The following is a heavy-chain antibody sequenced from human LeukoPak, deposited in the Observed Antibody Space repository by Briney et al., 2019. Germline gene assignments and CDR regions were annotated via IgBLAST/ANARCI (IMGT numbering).Heavy chain of an antibody. D-gene: IGHD2/OR15-2a*01. J-gene: IGHJ4*02. Sequence: GGSLRLSCAASGFTFRNYAMSWVRQAPGKALEWVSRVYGCGNPSYPDSVGGRFSISRDSSKSTLYLQIGSPRGQDPAVNYCAPDDAPHGGFLDYWGQGTLVTVSS. CDR1: GFTFRNYA. CDR2: VYGCGNP. V-gene: IGHV3-23*01. CDR3: APDDAPHGGFLDY.